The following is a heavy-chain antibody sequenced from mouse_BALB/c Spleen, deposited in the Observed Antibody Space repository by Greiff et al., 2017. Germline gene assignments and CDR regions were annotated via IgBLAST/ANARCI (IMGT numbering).Heavy chain of an antibody. Sequence: QVQLKESGPGLVAPSQSLSITCTVPGFSLTSYGVSWVRQPPGKGLEWLGEIWGDGSTNYHSALITRLSISKDNSKNQVFLQLNSLQTDDTATYYCAKSNYNDSKPFAYWGQGTLVTVSA. V-gene: IGHV2-3*01. CDR1: GFSLTSYG. CDR2: IWGDGST. CDR3: AKSNYNDSKPFAY. D-gene: IGHD1-1*01. J-gene: IGHJ3*01.